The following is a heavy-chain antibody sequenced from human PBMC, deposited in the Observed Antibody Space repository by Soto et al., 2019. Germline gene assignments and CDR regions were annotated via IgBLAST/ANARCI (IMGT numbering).Heavy chain of an antibody. V-gene: IGHV5-51*01. CDR2: IWPGDSDT. J-gene: IGHJ6*03. Sequence: GESLKISCKASGYTFTNHWIAWVRQLPGKGLEWMGIIWPGDSDTTYSPSFQGQVTISADKSISTAYLQWSSLQASDAAMYYCASQLVWGDGSKSMDVWGRGTPVTISS. D-gene: IGHD3-16*01. CDR1: GYTFTNHW. CDR3: ASQLVWGDGSKSMDV.